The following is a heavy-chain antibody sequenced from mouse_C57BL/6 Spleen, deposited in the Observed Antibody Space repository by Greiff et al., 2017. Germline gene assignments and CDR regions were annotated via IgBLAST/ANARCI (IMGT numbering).Heavy chain of an antibody. V-gene: IGHV3-6*01. D-gene: IGHD1-1*01. CDR3: ARDGSSYVRAMDY. Sequence: EVKLVESGPGLVKPSQSLSLTCSVTGYSITSGYYWNWIRQFPGNKLEWMGYISYDGSNNYNPSLKNRISITRDTSKNQFFLKLNSVTTEDTATYYCARDGSSYVRAMDYWGQGTSVTVSS. CDR1: GYSITSGYY. J-gene: IGHJ4*01. CDR2: ISYDGSN.